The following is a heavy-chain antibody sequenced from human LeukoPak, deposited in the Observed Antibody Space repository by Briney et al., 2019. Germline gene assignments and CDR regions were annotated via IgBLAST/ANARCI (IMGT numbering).Heavy chain of an antibody. CDR2: INPNSGGT. CDR1: GYTFTSYY. D-gene: IGHD1/OR15-1a*01. V-gene: IGHV1-2*06. J-gene: IGHJ4*02. Sequence: ASVTVSCKASGYTFTSYYMHWVRQAPGQGLEWMGRINPNSGGTNYAQKFQGRVTMTRDTSISTAYMELSRLRSDDTAVYYCARNKKGSSPLDYWGQGTLVTVSS. CDR3: ARNKKGSSPLDY.